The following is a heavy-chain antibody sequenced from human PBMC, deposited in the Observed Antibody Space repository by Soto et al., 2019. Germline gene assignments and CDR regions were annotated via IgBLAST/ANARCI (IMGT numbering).Heavy chain of an antibody. V-gene: IGHV3-33*01. Sequence: GGSLRLSCAVSGFTFSSSGMHWVRQAPGKGLEWVAIIWYDGSKKYYADSVKGRFTISRDNSKNTVYLQMNSLRAEDTAVYYCARAPFTIYDTSGYYDYWGQGTLVTVSS. D-gene: IGHD3-22*01. J-gene: IGHJ4*02. CDR2: IWYDGSKK. CDR3: ARAPFTIYDTSGYYDY. CDR1: GFTFSSSG.